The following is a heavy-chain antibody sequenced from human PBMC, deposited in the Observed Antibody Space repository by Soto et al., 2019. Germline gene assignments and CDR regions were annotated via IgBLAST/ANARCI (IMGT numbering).Heavy chain of an antibody. CDR3: ARNGDMTTVTFDY. V-gene: IGHV4-34*01. D-gene: IGHD4-4*01. CDR2: IKHSGST. Sequence: SETLSLTCAVYGGSFSGYYWSWIRQPPGKGLEWIGEIKHSGSTNYTPSLKSRVTISVDTSKNQFSLKLGCVTAADTAVYYCARNGDMTTVTFDYWGQGTLVTVSS. J-gene: IGHJ4*02. CDR1: GGSFSGYY.